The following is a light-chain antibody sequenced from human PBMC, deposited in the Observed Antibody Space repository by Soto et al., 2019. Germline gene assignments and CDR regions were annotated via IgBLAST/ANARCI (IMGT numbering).Light chain of an antibody. Sequence: DIVMTQTPLSLSVTPGQPASISCRSSQSLLHSDGKTFFYWYLQKPGQPPQLLIYEVSNRFRGVPDRFSGRGSGTDFTLKISRVEAEDVGVSYCMPTIPLPWTFVQGTRWISN. CDR1: QSLLHSDGKTF. CDR3: MPTIPLPWT. J-gene: IGKJ1*01. CDR2: EVS. V-gene: IGKV2D-29*01.